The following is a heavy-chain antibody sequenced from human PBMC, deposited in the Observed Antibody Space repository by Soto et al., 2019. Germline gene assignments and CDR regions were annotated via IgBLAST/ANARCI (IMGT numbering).Heavy chain of an antibody. Sequence: GGSLRLSCAASGFTFSSYWMSWVRQAPGKGLEWVANIKQEGSEKYYVDSVKGRFTISRDNAKNSLYLQMNSLRAEDTAVYYCARDSSNYYDSSGSFRFDPWGQGTLVTVSS. V-gene: IGHV3-7*01. CDR3: ARDSSNYYDSSGSFRFDP. J-gene: IGHJ5*02. D-gene: IGHD3-22*01. CDR1: GFTFSSYW. CDR2: IKQEGSEK.